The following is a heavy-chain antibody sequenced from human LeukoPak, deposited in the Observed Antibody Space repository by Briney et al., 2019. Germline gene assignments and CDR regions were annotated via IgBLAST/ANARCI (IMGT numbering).Heavy chain of an antibody. CDR1: GYSISSGYY. V-gene: IGHV4-38-2*02. CDR2: IYHSGST. J-gene: IGHJ5*02. CDR3: ARGWDYGGDNWFDP. D-gene: IGHD4-23*01. Sequence: SETLSLTCTVSGYSISSGYYWGWIRQPPGKGLAWIGSIYHSGSTYYNPSLKSRVTISVDTSKNQFSLKLSSVTAADTAVYYCARGWDYGGDNWFDPWGQGTLVTVSS.